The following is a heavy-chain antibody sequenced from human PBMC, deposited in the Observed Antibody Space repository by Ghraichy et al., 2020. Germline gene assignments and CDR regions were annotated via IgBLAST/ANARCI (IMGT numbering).Heavy chain of an antibody. CDR2: FYYSGST. J-gene: IGHJ4*02. CDR3: ARQSYGDRIDY. D-gene: IGHD4-17*01. Sequence: SETLSLTCTVSGGSISSYYWSWIRQPPGKGLEWIGYFYYSGSTNYNPSLKSRVTISVDSSKNQFSLKLNSVTAADTAVYYCARQSYGDRIDYWGQGTLVTVSS. CDR1: GGSISSYY. V-gene: IGHV4-59*08.